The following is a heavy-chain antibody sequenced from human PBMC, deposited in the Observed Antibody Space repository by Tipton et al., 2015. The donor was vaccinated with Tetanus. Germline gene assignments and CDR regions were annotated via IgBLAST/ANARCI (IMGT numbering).Heavy chain of an antibody. Sequence: TLSLTCTVSGGSIGTYHWSWIRQPPGKGLEWIGHIYSSGGARYNPSLKSRTTMSVDRSKSQFSLEVTSVTAADTAVYFCARGPLENEGYFDSWGQGILVTVTA. D-gene: IGHD1-1*01. CDR2: IYSSGGA. CDR3: ARGPLENEGYFDS. CDR1: GGSIGTYH. J-gene: IGHJ4*02. V-gene: IGHV4-59*01.